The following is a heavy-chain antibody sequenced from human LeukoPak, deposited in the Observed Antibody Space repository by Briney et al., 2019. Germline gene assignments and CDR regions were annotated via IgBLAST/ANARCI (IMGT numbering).Heavy chain of an antibody. Sequence: SETLSLTCTVSGDSISSYYWSWIRQPAGKGLEWIGRIYSSGSTNYNPSLQSRVTMSVDTSNNQFSLKLSSVTAADTAVYCCARVASGWSNYYFDYWGQGTLVTVSS. D-gene: IGHD6-19*01. CDR3: ARVASGWSNYYFDY. CDR1: GDSISSYY. J-gene: IGHJ4*02. CDR2: IYSSGST. V-gene: IGHV4-4*07.